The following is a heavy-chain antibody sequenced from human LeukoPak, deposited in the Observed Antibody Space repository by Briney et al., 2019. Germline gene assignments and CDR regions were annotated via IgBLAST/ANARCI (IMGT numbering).Heavy chain of an antibody. CDR3: ARADLTGTLRLDY. D-gene: IGHD1-20*01. V-gene: IGHV4-59*01. CDR2: IYYSGST. Sequence: SETLSLTCTVSGGSISSYYWSWIRQPPGKGLEWIGYIYYSGSTNYNPSLKSRVTISVDTSKSQFSLKLSSVTAADTAVYYCARADLTGTLRLDYWGQGTLVTVSS. CDR1: GGSISSYY. J-gene: IGHJ4*02.